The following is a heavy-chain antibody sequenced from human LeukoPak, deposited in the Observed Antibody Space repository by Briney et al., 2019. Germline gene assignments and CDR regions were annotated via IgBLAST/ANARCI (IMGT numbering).Heavy chain of an antibody. CDR3: ARGPGIAVAGVFDY. D-gene: IGHD6-19*01. CDR1: GYAFSSYG. CDR2: ISAYNGHT. J-gene: IGHJ4*02. V-gene: IGHV1-18*04. Sequence: ASVKVSCKASGYAFSSYGINWVRQAPGQGLEWMGWISAYNGHTNYLQKMQGRVTMTTDTSTNTAYMELRSLRSDDTAVYYCARGPGIAVAGVFDYWGQGSLVTVSS.